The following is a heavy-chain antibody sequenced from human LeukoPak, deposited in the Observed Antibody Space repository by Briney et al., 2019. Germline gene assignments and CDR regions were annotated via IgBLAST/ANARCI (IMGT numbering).Heavy chain of an antibody. D-gene: IGHD6-13*01. CDR1: GFTLSSYW. CDR3: AKRYSSSWYPPYYFDY. CDR2: INSDGSST. Sequence: GGSLRLSCAASGFTLSSYWMHWVRQAPGKGLLWVLRINSDGSSTYYADSVKGRFTISRDNSKNTLYLQMNSLRAEDTAVYYCAKRYSSSWYPPYYFDYWGQGTLVTVSS. V-gene: IGHV3-74*01. J-gene: IGHJ4*02.